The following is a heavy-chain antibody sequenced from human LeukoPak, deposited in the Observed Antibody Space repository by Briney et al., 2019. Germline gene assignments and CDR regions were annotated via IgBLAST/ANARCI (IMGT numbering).Heavy chain of an antibody. CDR2: IASDGSST. V-gene: IGHV3-74*01. CDR3: ARDETYDYESNGYLDF. J-gene: IGHJ4*02. Sequence: GGSLRLSCAASGFTFTSYSMDWVRQAPGKGLVWVSRIASDGSSTTDADSVKGRFSISRDNAKNLVYLQMSSLRAEDTAIYYCARDETYDYESNGYLDFWGQGTVVTVSS. D-gene: IGHD3-22*01. CDR1: GFTFTSYS.